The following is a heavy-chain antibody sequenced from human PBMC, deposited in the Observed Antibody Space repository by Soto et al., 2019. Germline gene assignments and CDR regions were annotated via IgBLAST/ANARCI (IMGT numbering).Heavy chain of an antibody. V-gene: IGHV1-18*01. J-gene: IGHJ4*02. CDR1: GYTFTSYG. CDR3: ARDSEDIVLMVYATPPDY. CDR2: ISAYNGNT. D-gene: IGHD2-8*01. Sequence: QVQLVQSGAEVKKPGASVKVSCKASGYTFTSYGISWVRQAPGQGLEWMGWISAYNGNTNYAQKLQGRVTMTTDTSTRTAYMELRSLRSDDTAVYYCARDSEDIVLMVYATPPDYWGQGTLVTVSS.